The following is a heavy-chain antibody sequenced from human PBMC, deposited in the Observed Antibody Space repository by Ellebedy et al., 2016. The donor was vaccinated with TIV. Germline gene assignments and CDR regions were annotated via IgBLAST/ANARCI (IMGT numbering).Heavy chain of an antibody. CDR3: AKGPYYSVPNYFDY. CDR1: GFTFSSYA. D-gene: IGHD3-10*02. V-gene: IGHV3-23*01. Sequence: GESLKISXAASGFTFSSYAMSWVRQAPGKGLEWVSAISGSGGSTYYADSVKGRFTISRDNSKNTLYLQMNSLRAEDTALYYCAKGPYYSVPNYFDYWGQGTLVTVSS. J-gene: IGHJ4*02. CDR2: ISGSGGST.